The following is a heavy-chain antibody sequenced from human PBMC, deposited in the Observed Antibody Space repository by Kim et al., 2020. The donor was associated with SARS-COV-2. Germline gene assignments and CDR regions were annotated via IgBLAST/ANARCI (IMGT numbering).Heavy chain of an antibody. J-gene: IGHJ4*02. Sequence: YNPSRKSRVTISADTSKNQFSLNLDSVTAADSAVYYCARVSSTVTAKIDYWGQGTLVTVSS. CDR3: ARVSSTVTAKIDY. V-gene: IGHV4-31*02. D-gene: IGHD4-17*01.